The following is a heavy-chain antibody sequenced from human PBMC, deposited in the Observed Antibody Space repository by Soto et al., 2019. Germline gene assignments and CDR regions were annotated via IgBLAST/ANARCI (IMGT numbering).Heavy chain of an antibody. CDR1: GFDFPTHW. V-gene: IGHV5-51*01. J-gene: IGHJ4*02. Sequence: PGDSLPISCRGSGFDFPTHWIALLREMSGKGLEWVGIIYPGDSDTRYSPSFQGQVIISADKSIGTAYLQWRSLEASDSAMYYCARGTTITTYSDYYFEYWGQGTLVTVSS. CDR2: IYPGDSDT. D-gene: IGHD4-4*01. CDR3: ARGTTITTYSDYYFEY.